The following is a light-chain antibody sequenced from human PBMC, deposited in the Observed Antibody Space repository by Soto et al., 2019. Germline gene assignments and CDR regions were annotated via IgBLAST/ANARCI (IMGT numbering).Light chain of an antibody. J-gene: IGKJ2*01. Sequence: DIQMTQSPSSLSASVGDTITITCRASQRVSTFLNWYQQKPGKAPKFLIYAASSLQSGVPSRFSGRGSGTEFNLSISGLQPDDFATYYCQQYNTYSYTFGQGTKLEIK. CDR2: AAS. CDR1: QRVSTF. CDR3: QQYNTYSYT. V-gene: IGKV1-39*01.